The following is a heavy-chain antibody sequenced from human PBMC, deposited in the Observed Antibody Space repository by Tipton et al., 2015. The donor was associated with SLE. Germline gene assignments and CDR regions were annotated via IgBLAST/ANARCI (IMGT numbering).Heavy chain of an antibody. V-gene: IGHV4-59*01. J-gene: IGHJ4*02. CDR3: ARGDYVWGSYRLDY. Sequence: GSLRLSCTVSGGSISSYYWSWIRQPPGKGLEWIGYIYYSGSTNYNPSLKSRVTISVDTSKNQFSLKLSSVAAADTAVYYCARGDYVWGSYRLDYWGQGTLVTVSS. CDR1: GGSISSYY. CDR2: IYYSGST. D-gene: IGHD3-16*02.